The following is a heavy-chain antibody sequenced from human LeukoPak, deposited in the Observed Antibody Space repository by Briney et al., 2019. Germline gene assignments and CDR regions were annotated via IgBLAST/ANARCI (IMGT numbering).Heavy chain of an antibody. V-gene: IGHV3-23*01. CDR1: GFTFSSYA. J-gene: IGHJ4*02. CDR2: ISSSGGTT. D-gene: IGHD6-19*01. CDR3: AKAGIAVPATPEY. Sequence: GGSLRLSCAASGFTFSSYAMNWVRQAPGEGLGWVSVISSSGGTTYYSDSVKGRFIISRDNSKNTLYLQVNSLRAEDTAVYYCAKAGIAVPATPEYCGQGTQVTVSS.